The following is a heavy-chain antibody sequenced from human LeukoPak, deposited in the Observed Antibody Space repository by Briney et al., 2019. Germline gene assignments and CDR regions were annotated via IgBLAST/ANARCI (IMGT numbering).Heavy chain of an antibody. J-gene: IGHJ4*02. CDR1: GGSISSSNYY. Sequence: SETLSLTCTVSGGSISSSNYYWGWIRQPPGKGLEWIGTIHYSGSTYYNPSLKSRVSISVDTSKNQFSLKLNSVTAADTAAYYCARVAYDNGSGSREFDSWGQGNLVTVSS. CDR3: ARVAYDNGSGSREFDS. CDR2: IHYSGST. V-gene: IGHV4-39*07. D-gene: IGHD3-10*01.